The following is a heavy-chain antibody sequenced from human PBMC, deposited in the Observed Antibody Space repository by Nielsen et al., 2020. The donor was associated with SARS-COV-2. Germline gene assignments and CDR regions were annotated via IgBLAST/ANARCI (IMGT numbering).Heavy chain of an antibody. CDR3: TTVISYYYYYMDV. V-gene: IGHV3-15*01. CDR2: IKSKTDGGTT. CDR1: GFTFSNAW. J-gene: IGHJ6*03. Sequence: GGSLRLSCAASGFTFSNAWMSWVRQAPGKGLEWVGRIKSKTDGGTTDYAAPVKGRFTISRDDSKNTLYLRMNSLKTEDTAVYYCTTVISYYYYYMDVWGKGTTVTVSS. D-gene: IGHD3-10*01.